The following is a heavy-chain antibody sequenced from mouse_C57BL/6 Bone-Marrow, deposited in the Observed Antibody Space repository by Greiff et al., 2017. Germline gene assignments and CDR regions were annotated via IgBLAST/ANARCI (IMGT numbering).Heavy chain of an antibody. CDR2: IDPSDSYT. D-gene: IGHD3-2*02. V-gene: IGHV1-69*01. CDR3: ARGAAQATHAMDY. J-gene: IGHJ4*01. Sequence: QVQLQQPGAELVMPGASVKLSCKASGYTFTSYWMHWVKQRPGQGLEWIGEIDPSDSYTNYNQKFKGKSTLTVDKSSSTAYMQLSSLTSEDSAVYYCARGAAQATHAMDYWGQGTSVTVSS. CDR1: GYTFTSYW.